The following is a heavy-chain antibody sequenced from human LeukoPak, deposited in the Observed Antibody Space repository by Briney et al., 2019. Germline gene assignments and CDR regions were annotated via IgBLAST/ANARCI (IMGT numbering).Heavy chain of an antibody. CDR3: ATGRGYSYGAFDY. V-gene: IGHV4-61*08. CDR1: GGSISSGGYS. J-gene: IGHJ4*02. D-gene: IGHD5-18*01. Sequence: SETLSLTCAVSGGSISSGGYSWSWIWQPPGKGLEWIGYIYYSGSTNYNPSLKSRVTISVDTSKNQFSLKLSSVTAADTAVYYCATGRGYSYGAFDYWGQGTLVTVSS. CDR2: IYYSGST.